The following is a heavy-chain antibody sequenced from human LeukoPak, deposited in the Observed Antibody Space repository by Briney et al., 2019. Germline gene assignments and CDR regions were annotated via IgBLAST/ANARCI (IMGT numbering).Heavy chain of an antibody. V-gene: IGHV4-39*07. CDR1: GGSISSSSYY. CDR3: ARGSDLRD. D-gene: IGHD2-21*01. J-gene: IGHJ4*02. Sequence: SETLSLTCTVSGGSISSSSYYWGWIRQPPGKGLEWIGSIYYSGSTYYNPSLKSRVTISVDTSKNQFSLKLSSVTAADTAVYYCARGSDLRDRGQGTLVTVSS. CDR2: IYYSGST.